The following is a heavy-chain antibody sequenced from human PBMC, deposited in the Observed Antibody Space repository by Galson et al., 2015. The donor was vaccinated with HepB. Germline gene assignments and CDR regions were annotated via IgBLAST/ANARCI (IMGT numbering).Heavy chain of an antibody. V-gene: IGHV3-11*06. J-gene: IGHJ4*02. CDR3: AREDYGDYMYYFDY. D-gene: IGHD4-17*01. CDR1: GFTFSDYY. CDR2: ISSSSSYT. Sequence: SLRLSCAASGFTFSDYYMSWIRQAPGKGLEWVSYISSSSSYTNYADSVKGRFTISRDSAKNSLYLQMNSLRAEDTAVYYCAREDYGDYMYYFDYWGQGTLVTVSS.